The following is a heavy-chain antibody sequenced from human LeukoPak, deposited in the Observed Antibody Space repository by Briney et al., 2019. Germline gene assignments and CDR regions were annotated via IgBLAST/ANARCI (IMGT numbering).Heavy chain of an antibody. V-gene: IGHV3-23*01. CDR2: ISPGGDRT. D-gene: IGHD3-10*01. J-gene: IGHJ6*02. CDR3: AREPYYGSGSYYEALKYGSYGMDV. Sequence: SGGSLRLSCAASGFTFSTYALSWVRQAPGKGLEWVSAISPGGDRTYYADSVKGRFAISRDNSKNTLYLQMHSLRAEDTAVYYCAREPYYGSGSYYEALKYGSYGMDVWGQGTTVTVSS. CDR1: GFTFSTYA.